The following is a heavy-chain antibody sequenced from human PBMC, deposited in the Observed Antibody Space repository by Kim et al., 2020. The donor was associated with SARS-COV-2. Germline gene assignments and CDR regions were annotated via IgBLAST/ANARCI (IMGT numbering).Heavy chain of an antibody. CDR2: INSDGSST. CDR3: ARDPHPSALYYDIFTGENWIDP. Sequence: GGSLRLSCAASGFTFSSYWMHWVRQAPGKGLVWVSRINSDGSSTSYADSVKGRFTISRDNAKNTLYLQMNSLRAEDTAVYYCARDPHPSALYYDIFTGENWIDPWGEGTLVTVSS. CDR1: GFTFSSYW. D-gene: IGHD3-9*01. J-gene: IGHJ5*02. V-gene: IGHV3-74*01.